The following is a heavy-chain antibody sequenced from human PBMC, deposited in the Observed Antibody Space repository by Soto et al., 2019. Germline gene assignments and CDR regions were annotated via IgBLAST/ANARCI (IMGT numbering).Heavy chain of an antibody. J-gene: IGHJ4*02. CDR1: GFSLRTSGVG. V-gene: IGHV2-5*02. Sequence: QITLKESGPTLVKPTQTLTLTCTFSGFSLRTSGVGVGWIRQPRQPPGEALEWLARIYWDDDKRYRPSLKSRLTSTKDTSKNQVVLTMTNMDPVDTATYYCARLSTGYSNVWGPFVDHWGQGTLVTVSS. CDR3: ARLSTGYSNVWGPFVDH. CDR2: IYWDDDK. D-gene: IGHD6-19*01.